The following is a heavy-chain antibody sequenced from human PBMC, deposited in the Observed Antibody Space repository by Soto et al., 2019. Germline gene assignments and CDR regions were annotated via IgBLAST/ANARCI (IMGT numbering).Heavy chain of an antibody. CDR3: AGRYGSSFEI. D-gene: IGHD6-19*01. V-gene: IGHV4-59*01. Sequence: QVQLQESGPGLVKPSETLSLTCTVSGGSISNYYWSWIRQPPGKGLEWIGYIYYSGSPNYNPSLKSRVTISVDTSKNQFSPTLSSVSAADTSVYYCAGRYGSSFEIWGQGTMVTVSS. CDR1: GGSISNYY. CDR2: IYYSGSP. J-gene: IGHJ3*02.